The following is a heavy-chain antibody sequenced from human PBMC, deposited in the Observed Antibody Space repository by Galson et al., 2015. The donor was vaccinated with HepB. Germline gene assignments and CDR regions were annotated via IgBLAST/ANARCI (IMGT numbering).Heavy chain of an antibody. CDR3: ARGLRSFDWFDY. D-gene: IGHD3-9*01. J-gene: IGHJ5*01. Sequence: SVKVSCKASGYTFTSYGINWVRQAPGQGLEWMGWISAYNSNTNYAQNLQGRVTLATDTSTNTAYMELRSLTSDDTAVYYCARGLRSFDWFDYWGQGTLVTVAS. CDR2: ISAYNSNT. V-gene: IGHV1-18*04. CDR1: GYTFTSYG.